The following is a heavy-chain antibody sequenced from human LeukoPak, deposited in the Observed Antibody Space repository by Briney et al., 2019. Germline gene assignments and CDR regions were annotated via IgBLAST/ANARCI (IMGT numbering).Heavy chain of an antibody. CDR1: GGSVSSGSYY. D-gene: IGHD3-22*01. Sequence: SETLSLTCTVSGGSVSSGSYYWSWIRQPPGKGLEWIGYIYYSGSTNYNPSLKSRVTISVDTSKNQFSLKLSSVTAADTAVYYCARDRSVYYDSSGYYFDYWGQGTLVTVSS. CDR2: IYYSGST. CDR3: ARDRSVYYDSSGYYFDY. J-gene: IGHJ4*02. V-gene: IGHV4-61*01.